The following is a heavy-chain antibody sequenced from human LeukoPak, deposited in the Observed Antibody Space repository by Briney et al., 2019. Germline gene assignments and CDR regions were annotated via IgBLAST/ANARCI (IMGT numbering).Heavy chain of an antibody. CDR2: IIPIFGTA. CDR1: GGTFSSYA. V-gene: IGHV1-69*05. CDR3: ARDLRAAGPFDY. D-gene: IGHD6-13*01. Sequence: SVKVSCKAYGGTFSSYAISWVRQAPGQGLEWMGRIIPIFGTANYAQKFQGRVTITTDESTSTAYMELSSLRSEDTAVYYCARDLRAAGPFDYWGQGTLVTVSS. J-gene: IGHJ4*02.